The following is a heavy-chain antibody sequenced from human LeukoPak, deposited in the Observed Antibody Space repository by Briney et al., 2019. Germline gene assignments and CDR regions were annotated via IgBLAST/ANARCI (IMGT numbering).Heavy chain of an antibody. CDR3: ARPRTIAAAGIFGAFDY. Sequence: GGSLRLSCEASGFTFSSYSMHWVRQAPGKGLEWVAVISFDGGHRYYADSVKGRFTISRDNSKNTLYLQMNSLRPEDTALYYCARPRTIAAAGIFGAFDYWGQGTLVTVSS. CDR1: GFTFSSYS. D-gene: IGHD6-13*01. J-gene: IGHJ4*02. V-gene: IGHV3-30-3*01. CDR2: ISFDGGHR.